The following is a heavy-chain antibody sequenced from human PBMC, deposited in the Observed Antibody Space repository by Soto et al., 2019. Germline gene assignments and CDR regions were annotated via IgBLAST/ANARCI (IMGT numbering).Heavy chain of an antibody. D-gene: IGHD2-21*02. V-gene: IGHV1-69*01. CDR1: GGTLRSYA. CDR3: ARGRGFGDYSFDL. Sequence: QVQLVQSGAEVKKPGSSVKVSCKASGGTLRSYAITWVRQAPGQGLEWMGGIIPMIGTPKYAQKFQGRLMITADESTSTAYMELSSLRSEDTAVYYCARGRGFGDYSFDLWGQGTTVTVSS. J-gene: IGHJ3*01. CDR2: IIPMIGTP.